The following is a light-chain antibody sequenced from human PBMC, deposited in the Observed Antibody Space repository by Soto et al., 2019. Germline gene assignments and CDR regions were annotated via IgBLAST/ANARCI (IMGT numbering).Light chain of an antibody. CDR1: QSVSSY. CDR2: DAS. Sequence: EIVLTQSPATLSLSPGERATLSCRASQSVSSYLAWYQQKPGQAPRLLIYDASNRATGIPARFSGSGSGTDFTLTISSLEPEDFAVYYCQQYNSRPSLTFGGGTKVDIK. J-gene: IGKJ4*01. CDR3: QQYNSRPSLT. V-gene: IGKV3-11*01.